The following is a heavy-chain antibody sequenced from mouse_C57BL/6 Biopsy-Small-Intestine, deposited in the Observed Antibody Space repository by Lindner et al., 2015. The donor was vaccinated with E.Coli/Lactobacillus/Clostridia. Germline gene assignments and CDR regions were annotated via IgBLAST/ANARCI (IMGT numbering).Heavy chain of an antibody. J-gene: IGHJ2*01. V-gene: IGHV5-15*01. D-gene: IGHD1-1*01. CDR1: GFTFSDYG. CDR3: VRRDYSPYYFDY. CDR2: ISNLAYSV. Sequence: VQLQESGGGLVQPGGSLKLSCAASGFTFSDYGMAWVRQAPRKGPEWVAFISNLAYSVYYADTVTGRFTISRDNAKNTLFLQMTSLRSEDTAMYYCVRRDYSPYYFDYWGQGTTLTVSS.